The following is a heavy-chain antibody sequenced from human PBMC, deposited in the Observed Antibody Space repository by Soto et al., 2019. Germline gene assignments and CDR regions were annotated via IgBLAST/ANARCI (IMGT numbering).Heavy chain of an antibody. CDR1: GYIFTSYY. Sequence: GVSVKVSCKASGYIFTSYYIHCVRHAPGQGLEWMGWINPFDGSRMFAQSFQGRVTMTRDTSTSTVYMEVSSLRSEDTAVYYCSRVDPGETSPFDHWGQGTLVTSPQ. V-gene: IGHV1-46*03. J-gene: IGHJ4*02. D-gene: IGHD3-10*01. CDR3: SRVDPGETSPFDH. CDR2: INPFDGSR.